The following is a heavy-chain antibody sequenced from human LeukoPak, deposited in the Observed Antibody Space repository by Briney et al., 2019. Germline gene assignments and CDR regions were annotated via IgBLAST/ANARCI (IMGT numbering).Heavy chain of an antibody. D-gene: IGHD1-7*01. Sequence: ASVKVSCKASGYTFTGYYMHWVRQAPGQGLEWMGWINPNSGGTNYAQKFQGRVTMTRDTSISTAYMELSRLRSDDTAVYYCAREGHYITGTISDWFDPWGQGTLVTVSS. J-gene: IGHJ5*02. CDR3: AREGHYITGTISDWFDP. CDR2: INPNSGGT. CDR1: GYTFTGYY. V-gene: IGHV1-2*02.